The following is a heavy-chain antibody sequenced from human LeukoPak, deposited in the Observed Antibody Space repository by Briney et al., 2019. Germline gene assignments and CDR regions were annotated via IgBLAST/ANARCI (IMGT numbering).Heavy chain of an antibody. CDR2: ISGSGGST. D-gene: IGHD2-15*01. V-gene: IGHV3-23*01. CDR3: ASSLCSGGSCYSYYFDY. Sequence: GRSLRLSCAASGFTFSSYAMSWVRQAPGKGLEWVSAISGSGGSTYYADSVKGRFTISRDNSKNTLYLQMNSLRAEDTAVYYCASSLCSGGSCYSYYFDYWGQGTLVTVSS. J-gene: IGHJ4*02. CDR1: GFTFSSYA.